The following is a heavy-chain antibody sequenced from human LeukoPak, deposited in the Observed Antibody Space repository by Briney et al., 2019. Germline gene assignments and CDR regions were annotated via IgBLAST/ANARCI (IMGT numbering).Heavy chain of an antibody. CDR3: ARGGVNSSSWYPE. CDR1: GGSFSGYY. D-gene: IGHD6-13*01. Sequence: PSETLSLTCAVYGGSFSGYYWSWIRQPPGKGLEWIGEINHSGSTNYNPSLKSRVTISVDTSKNQFSLKLSSVTAADTAVYYCARGGVNSSSWYPEWGQGTLVTVSS. V-gene: IGHV4-34*01. J-gene: IGHJ4*02. CDR2: INHSGST.